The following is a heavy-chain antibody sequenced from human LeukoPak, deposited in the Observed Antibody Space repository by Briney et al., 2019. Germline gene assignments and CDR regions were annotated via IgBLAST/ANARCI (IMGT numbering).Heavy chain of an antibody. J-gene: IGHJ4*02. D-gene: IGHD6-6*01. V-gene: IGHV3-48*01. CDR2: ISSSSSSI. CDR3: ARGGAARPDY. CDR1: GFTFSSYG. Sequence: GGSLRLSCAASGFTFSSYGMDWVRQAPGKGLEWISYISSSSSSIYYADSVKGRFTISRDNAKNSVFLQMNSLRAEDTAVYYCARGGAARPDYWGQGTLVTVSS.